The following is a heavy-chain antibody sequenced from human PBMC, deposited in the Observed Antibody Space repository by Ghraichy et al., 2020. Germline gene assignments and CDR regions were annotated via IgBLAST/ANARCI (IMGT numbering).Heavy chain of an antibody. CDR3: ALDGDDLQGS. V-gene: IGHV4-34*01. CDR2: INHSGTT. J-gene: IGHJ5*02. Sequence: SLTCAVYGGSFSVYYWNWIRQPPGKGLEWIGEINHSGTTNYNPSLKSRATISVDTSKNQFSLRLTSVTAADTAVYYCALDGDDLQGSWGQGTLVTVSS. CDR1: GGSFSVYY. D-gene: IGHD4-11*01.